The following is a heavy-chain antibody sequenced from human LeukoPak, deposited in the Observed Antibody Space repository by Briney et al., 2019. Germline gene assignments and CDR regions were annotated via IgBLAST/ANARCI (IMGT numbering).Heavy chain of an antibody. D-gene: IGHD3-10*01. CDR3: ARVWFHGDYYYYMDV. V-gene: IGHV3-20*04. CDR2: INWNGGST. J-gene: IGHJ6*03. CDR1: GFTFDDYG. Sequence: GGSLRLSCAASGFTFDDYGMSWVRQAPGKGLEWVSGINWNGGSTGYADSVKGRFTISRDNAKNSLYLQMNSLRAEDTALYYCARVWFHGDYYYYMDVWGKGTTVTVSS.